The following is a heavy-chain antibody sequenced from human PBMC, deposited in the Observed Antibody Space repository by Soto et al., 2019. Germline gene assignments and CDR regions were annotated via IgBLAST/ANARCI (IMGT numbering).Heavy chain of an antibody. CDR1: GYTFTSYG. D-gene: IGHD5-18*01. Sequence: QVQLVQSGAEVKKPGASVKVSCKASGYTFTSYGISWVRQAPGQGLEWMGWISTSNGNTNYARKLQGRVTMTTDTATTTAYMELRSLRSDDTAVYYCARVQTVATSMVTGGGGFDPWGQGTLVTVSS. CDR3: ARVQTVATSMVTGGGGFDP. V-gene: IGHV1-18*01. CDR2: ISTSNGNT. J-gene: IGHJ5*02.